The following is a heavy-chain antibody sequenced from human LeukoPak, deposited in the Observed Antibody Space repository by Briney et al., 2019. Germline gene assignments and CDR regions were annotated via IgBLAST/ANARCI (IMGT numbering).Heavy chain of an antibody. CDR3: VSGYCRGARCHAYAFDI. V-gene: IGHV3-53*03. CDR2: LYRDDTS. J-gene: IGHJ3*02. CDR1: GLTVSNTY. Sequence: GGSLRLSCAASGLTVSNTYMNWVRQPPGKGLEWVSVLYRDDTSYYAESVKGRFTISKDTAKNTLDLQMTRLSAEDTAMYYCVSGYCRGARCHAYAFDIWGQGTRVTVSS. D-gene: IGHD2-15*01.